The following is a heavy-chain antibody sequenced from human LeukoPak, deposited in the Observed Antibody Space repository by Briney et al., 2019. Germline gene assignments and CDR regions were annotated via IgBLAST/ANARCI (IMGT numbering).Heavy chain of an antibody. D-gene: IGHD3-10*01. CDR1: GFNFWSYG. Sequence: GALGLFCGASGFNFWSYGLSLGRPGPGEGLGGGPGFWGGGGSTYYADSVTGRFTISRDNSKNTLYLQMNSLRAEDTAVYYCANVYYFGSGTYESRNFDYWGQGILVTVSS. CDR2: FWGGGGST. J-gene: IGHJ4*02. V-gene: IGHV3-23*01. CDR3: ANVYYFGSGTYESRNFDY.